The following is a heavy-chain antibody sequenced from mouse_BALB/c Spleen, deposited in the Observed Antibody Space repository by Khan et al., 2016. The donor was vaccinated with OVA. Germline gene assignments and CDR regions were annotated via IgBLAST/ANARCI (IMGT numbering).Heavy chain of an antibody. CDR1: GFSLTSYG. CDR2: IWAGGST. V-gene: IGHV2-9*02. Sequence: VQLQESGPGLVAPSQTLSITCTASGFSLTSYGVHWVRQPPGKGLEWLGVIWAGGSTTYNSPLMSRLSISTDNSKSQVFLKMNSLQTDDTAMYYCARLEDKWGQGTTLTVSS. CDR3: ARLEDK. J-gene: IGHJ2*01.